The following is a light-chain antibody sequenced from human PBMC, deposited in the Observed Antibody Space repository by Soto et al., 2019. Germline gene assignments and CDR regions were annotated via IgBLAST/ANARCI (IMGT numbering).Light chain of an antibody. CDR2: AAS. J-gene: IGKJ2*03. V-gene: IGKV3-15*01. Sequence: EIVMTQSPATLSVSPGERATLSCRASQSVSSNIAWYQQKPGQTPRLLIFAASIRATGIPARFSGSGYGTEFTLTISSLQSEDFAVYYCQQYNNWPPYSFGQGTKLEIK. CDR3: QQYNNWPPYS. CDR1: QSVSSN.